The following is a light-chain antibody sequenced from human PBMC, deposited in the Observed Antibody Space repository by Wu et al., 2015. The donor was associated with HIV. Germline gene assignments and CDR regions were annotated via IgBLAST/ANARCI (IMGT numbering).Light chain of an antibody. CDR2: KTS. V-gene: IGKV1-5*03. CDR3: QQYASFPLT. Sequence: DVQMTQTPSTLSASVGDRVTITCRASQSLSVWLAWYQQKPGKAPRLLIYKTSNLENGVPSRFSGSGSGTGFTLTINSLQADDFATYYCQQYASFPLTFGGGTKVEIK. J-gene: IGKJ4*01. CDR1: QSLSVW.